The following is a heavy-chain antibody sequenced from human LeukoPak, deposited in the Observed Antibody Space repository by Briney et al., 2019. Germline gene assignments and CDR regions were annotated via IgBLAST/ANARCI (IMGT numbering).Heavy chain of an antibody. J-gene: IGHJ4*02. CDR1: GGTFSSYA. CDR2: IIPIFGTA. CDR3: ARGDGYNSGNPYHFDY. Sequence: SVKVSCKASGGTFSSYAISWVRQAPGQGLEWMGGIIPIFGTANYAQKFQGRVTITTDESTSTAYMELSSLRSEDTAVYYCARGDGYNSGNPYHFDYWGQGTLVTVSS. V-gene: IGHV1-69*05. D-gene: IGHD5-24*01.